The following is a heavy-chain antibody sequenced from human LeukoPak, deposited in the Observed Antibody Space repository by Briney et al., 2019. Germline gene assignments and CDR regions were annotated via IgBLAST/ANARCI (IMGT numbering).Heavy chain of an antibody. CDR3: ARRGGDGYNYDGFYFDD. D-gene: IGHD5-24*01. V-gene: IGHV5-51*01. CDR2: FSPGDSKT. J-gene: IGHJ4*02. Sequence: GESLKISCKGSGYSFTSYWIGWVRQMPGKGLDWMGIFSPGDSKTRYSPSFQGQVTISADKSISTAYLQWSSLKASDTAIYYCARRGGDGYNYDGFYFDDWGQGTVVTVSS. CDR1: GYSFTSYW.